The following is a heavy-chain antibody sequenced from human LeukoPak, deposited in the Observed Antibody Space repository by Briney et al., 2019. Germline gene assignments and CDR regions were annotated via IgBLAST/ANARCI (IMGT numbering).Heavy chain of an antibody. CDR2: ICYSGST. V-gene: IGHV4-59*01. CDR3: ARGESGWAYYYYYYMDV. D-gene: IGHD6-19*01. J-gene: IGHJ6*03. Sequence: PSETLSLTCTVSGGSISSYYWSWIRQPPGKGLEWIGYICYSGSTNYNPSLKSRVTISVDTSKNQFSLKLSSVTAADTAVYYCARGESGWAYYYYYYMDVWGKGTTVTVSS. CDR1: GGSISSYY.